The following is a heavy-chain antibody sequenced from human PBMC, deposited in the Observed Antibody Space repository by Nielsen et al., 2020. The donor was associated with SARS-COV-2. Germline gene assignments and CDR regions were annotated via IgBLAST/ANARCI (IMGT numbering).Heavy chain of an antibody. D-gene: IGHD2-2*01. CDR3: ATARYCSRTSCSAGTDRFDP. CDR2: IKSKIDGGTT. J-gene: IGHJ5*02. CDR1: GFTFSKAW. Sequence: GESLKISCVASGFTFSKAWMSWVRQAPGKGLEWVGRIKSKIDGGTTDYAAPVKDRFTISRDDSKNTVYLDMSSLRTEDTAVYYCATARYCSRTSCSAGTDRFDPWGQGTQVIVSS. V-gene: IGHV3-15*01.